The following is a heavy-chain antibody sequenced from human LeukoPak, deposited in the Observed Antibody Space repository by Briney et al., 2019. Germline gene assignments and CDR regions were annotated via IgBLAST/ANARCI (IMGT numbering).Heavy chain of an antibody. CDR3: AREVGGKLGGFDY. J-gene: IGHJ4*02. CDR2: IYYTGNT. Sequence: PSETLSLTCTVSGDSITDYYWGWIRQPPGKGLEWIGNIYYTGNTYYNPSLKSRVTISVDTSKNQFSLKLSSVTAADTAVYHCAREVGGKLGGFDYWGQGTLVTVSS. CDR1: GDSITDYY. V-gene: IGHV4-39*07. D-gene: IGHD1-26*01.